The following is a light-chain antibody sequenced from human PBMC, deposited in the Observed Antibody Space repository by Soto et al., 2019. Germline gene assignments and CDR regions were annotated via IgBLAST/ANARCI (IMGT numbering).Light chain of an antibody. V-gene: IGLV1-51*01. Sequence: QSVLPQPPSVSAAPGPKVTVSCSGSTSNIGITFVSWYQRLPGTAPKLLISDNDKRPSGIPDRFSASKSGTSATLAITGLQTGDEADYYCGSWDNRLNTFVFGSGTKLTVL. CDR1: TSNIGITF. CDR2: DND. J-gene: IGLJ1*01. CDR3: GSWDNRLNTFV.